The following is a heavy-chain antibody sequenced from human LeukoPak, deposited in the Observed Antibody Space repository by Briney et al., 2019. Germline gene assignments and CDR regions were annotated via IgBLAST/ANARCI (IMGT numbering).Heavy chain of an antibody. Sequence: GGSLRLSCEVSGFTFSTYGMSWVRQAPGKGLEWVSAITGSGGRTYYADSVKGRFTISRDNSRDRLYLETNSLRAEDTAVYYCARDRMGAIMYFDVWGRGTLVTVSS. J-gene: IGHJ2*01. D-gene: IGHD3-10*01. CDR3: ARDRMGAIMYFDV. CDR1: GFTFSTYG. CDR2: ITGSGGRT. V-gene: IGHV3-23*01.